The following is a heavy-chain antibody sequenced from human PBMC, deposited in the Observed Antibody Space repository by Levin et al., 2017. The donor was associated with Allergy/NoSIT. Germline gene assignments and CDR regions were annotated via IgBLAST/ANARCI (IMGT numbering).Heavy chain of an antibody. CDR3: TTNAKFGEDGMDV. CDR2: ISRSSSTI. CDR1: GLTISSQS. D-gene: IGHD3-10*01. J-gene: IGHJ6*02. V-gene: IGHV3-48*04. Sequence: GESLKISCAASGLTISSQSMNWVRQAPGEGLEFVSYISRSSSTIKYADSVKGRFTISRDNAQNSLYLQMNSLRVEDTAIYYCTTNAKFGEDGMDVWGQGTTVTVSS.